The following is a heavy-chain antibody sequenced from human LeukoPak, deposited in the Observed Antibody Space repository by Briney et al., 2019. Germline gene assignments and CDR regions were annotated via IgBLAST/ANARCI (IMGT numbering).Heavy chain of an antibody. CDR3: ARDPMYNGGNSGAFDF. CDR1: GFTFSSYW. Sequence: GGSLRLSCAASGFTFSSYWMHWVRQAPGKGLVWVSRINSDGSSTSYADSVKGRFTISRDNAQNSLWLQMNSLRAEDTAVYYCARDPMYNGGNSGAFDFWGQGTLVTVSS. V-gene: IGHV3-74*01. J-gene: IGHJ3*01. CDR2: INSDGSST. D-gene: IGHD4-23*01.